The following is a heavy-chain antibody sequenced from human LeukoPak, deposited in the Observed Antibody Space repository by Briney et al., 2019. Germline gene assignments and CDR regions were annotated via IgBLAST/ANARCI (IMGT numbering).Heavy chain of an antibody. CDR2: IRGNGEK. V-gene: IGHV3-23*01. CDR3: AKASWVSSTDAVR. Sequence: GGSLRLSCAASGLTFSSFAMSWVRQGPARGREWGSSIRGNGEKFYADSVKGRFTLSSDSSRNTVYFQLNNLRVEDTAIYYCAKASWVSSTDAVRWGQGTLVTVSS. J-gene: IGHJ4*02. D-gene: IGHD3-16*01. CDR1: GLTFSSFA.